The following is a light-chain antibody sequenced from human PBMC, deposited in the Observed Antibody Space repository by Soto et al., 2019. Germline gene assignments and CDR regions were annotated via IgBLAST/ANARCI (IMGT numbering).Light chain of an antibody. CDR3: TSYTTSITYV. CDR1: SSDVGGYNF. CDR2: DVS. Sequence: QSVLTRPASVSGSPGQSITISCTGTSSDVGGYNFVSWYQHHPGKAPKLIIYDVSNRPSGASNRFSGSKSGNTASLTISGLQAEDEADYYCTSYTTSITYVFGTGTKVTVL. V-gene: IGLV2-14*03. J-gene: IGLJ1*01.